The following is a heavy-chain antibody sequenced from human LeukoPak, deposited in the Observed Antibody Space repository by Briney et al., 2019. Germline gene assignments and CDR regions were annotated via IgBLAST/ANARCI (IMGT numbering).Heavy chain of an antibody. V-gene: IGHV3-30-3*01. D-gene: IGHD1-26*01. Sequence: QPGRSLRLSCAASGFTFSSYAMHWVRQAPSKGLEWVAVISYDGSNKYYADSVKGRFTISRDNSKNTLYLQMNSLRAEDTAVYYCARERLSYYNGRVPLYYWGQGILVTVSS. CDR1: GFTFSSYA. CDR3: ARERLSYYNGRVPLYY. CDR2: ISYDGSNK. J-gene: IGHJ4*02.